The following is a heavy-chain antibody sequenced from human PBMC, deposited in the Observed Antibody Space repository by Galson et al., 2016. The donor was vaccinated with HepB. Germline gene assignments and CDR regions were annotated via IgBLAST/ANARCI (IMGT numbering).Heavy chain of an antibody. J-gene: IGHJ4*02. CDR3: AKGSWPYSSSWFVC. Sequence: SVKVSCKASGYTFTDYYMHWVRQAPGQGLEWMGWINPNTGGTKYAQKFQGWVTMTRDTSITTADMELSRLKSDDTAVYYCAKGSWPYSSSWFVCSDQGTLITVSS. V-gene: IGHV1-2*04. CDR2: INPNTGGT. CDR1: GYTFTDYY. D-gene: IGHD6-13*01.